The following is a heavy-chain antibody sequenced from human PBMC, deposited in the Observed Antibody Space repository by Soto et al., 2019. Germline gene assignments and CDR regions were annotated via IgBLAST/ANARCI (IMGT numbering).Heavy chain of an antibody. J-gene: IGHJ6*02. CDR3: AKEVWSGPMDV. CDR2: ISYDGSIK. V-gene: IGHV3-30*18. D-gene: IGHD3-3*01. Sequence: QVQLMESGGGVVQPGRSLRLSCAASGFTFSSYGMHWVRQAPGKGLEWVAVISYDGSIKYYADSVKGRFTISRDNSKNTLYLQMNSLRAEDTAVYYCAKEVWSGPMDVWGQGTTVTVSS. CDR1: GFTFSSYG.